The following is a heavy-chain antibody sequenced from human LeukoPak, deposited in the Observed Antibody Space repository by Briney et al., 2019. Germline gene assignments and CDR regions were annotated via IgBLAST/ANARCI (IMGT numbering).Heavy chain of an antibody. Sequence: PGGSLRLSCAASGFTFGDYYMSWIRQAPGKGLEWVSYISSGHSTIYYADSVKGRFTISRDNAKNSLYLQMNSLRAEDTAVYYCARVDSSWITDYWGQGTVVTVSS. J-gene: IGHJ4*02. CDR1: GFTFGDYY. V-gene: IGHV3-11*01. CDR2: ISSGHSTI. CDR3: ARVDSSWITDY. D-gene: IGHD6-13*01.